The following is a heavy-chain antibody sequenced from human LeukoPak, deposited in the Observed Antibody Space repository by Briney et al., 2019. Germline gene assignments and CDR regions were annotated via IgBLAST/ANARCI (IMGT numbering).Heavy chain of an antibody. V-gene: IGHV3-73*01. CDR2: IRSKANSYAT. CDR3: TRQGSGFWSGYDDYYYYYYMDV. Sequence: GESLKISCAASGFTFSGSAMHWVRQASGKALEWVGRIRSKANSYATAYAASVKGRFTISRDDSKNTAYLQMNSLKTEDTAVYYCTRQGSGFWSGYDDYYYYYYMDVWGKGTTVTVSS. D-gene: IGHD3-3*01. CDR1: GFTFSGSA. J-gene: IGHJ6*03.